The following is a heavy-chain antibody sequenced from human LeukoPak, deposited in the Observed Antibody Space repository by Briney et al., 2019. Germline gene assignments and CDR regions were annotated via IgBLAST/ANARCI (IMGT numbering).Heavy chain of an antibody. V-gene: IGHV4-59*05. D-gene: IGHD5-18*01. CDR1: GGSISSYY. CDR3: ARYTAMVNDAFDI. Sequence: PSETLSLTCTVSGGSISSYYWSWIRQPAGKGLEWIGSIYYSGSTYYNPSLKSRVTISVDTSKNQFSLKLSSVTAADTAVYYCARYTAMVNDAFDIWGQGTMVTVSS. J-gene: IGHJ3*02. CDR2: IYYSGST.